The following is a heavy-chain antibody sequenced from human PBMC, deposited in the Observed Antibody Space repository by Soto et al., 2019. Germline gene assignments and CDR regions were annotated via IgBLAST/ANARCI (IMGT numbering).Heavy chain of an antibody. V-gene: IGHV4-59*01. Sequence: SETLSLTCTVSGDSIKHYYWSWIRQPPGARLEWIGYIYYTGSTTYNPSLESRVTMSVDTSKNQFSLKLSYVNAADTAVYYCAKYSSTEEEGFPLDPWGRGNLVTVSS. CDR3: AKYSSTEEEGFPLDP. J-gene: IGHJ5*02. CDR2: IYYTGST. D-gene: IGHD2-2*01. CDR1: GDSIKHYY.